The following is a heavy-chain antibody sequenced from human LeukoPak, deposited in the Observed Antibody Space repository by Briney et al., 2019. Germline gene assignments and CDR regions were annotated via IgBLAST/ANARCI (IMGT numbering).Heavy chain of an antibody. Sequence: GGSLRLSCAASGFTFSSYAMHWVRQAPGKGLEYVSAISSNGGSTYYANSVKGRFTISRDNSKNTLYLQVGSLGAEDMAVYYCARDSESAFDPWGQGTLVTVSS. CDR2: ISSNGGST. CDR3: ARDSESAFDP. V-gene: IGHV3-64*01. J-gene: IGHJ5*02. CDR1: GFTFSSYA.